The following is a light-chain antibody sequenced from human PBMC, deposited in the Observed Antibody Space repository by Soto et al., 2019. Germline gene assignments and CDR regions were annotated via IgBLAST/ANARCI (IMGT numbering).Light chain of an antibody. J-gene: IGKJ2*01. V-gene: IGKV1-33*01. CDR2: DAS. Sequence: DIQMTQSPSSLSASVGDRVTITCQASQDISNYLNWYQQKPGKAPKLLIYDASNLKTGVPSRFSGSGSGTDFTFTISSLQPEDIATYYCQQYDNLHTFGQGTKLEIK. CDR1: QDISNY. CDR3: QQYDNLHT.